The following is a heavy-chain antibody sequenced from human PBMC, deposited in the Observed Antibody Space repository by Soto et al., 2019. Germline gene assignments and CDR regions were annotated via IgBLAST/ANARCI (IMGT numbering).Heavy chain of an antibody. D-gene: IGHD6-19*01. Sequence: ASLNCSWKPSGYTFTGYHIHWVRQAPGQGLAWMGWINPNSGGTNCAQKIQGRVTMTRDTTLSTAYMELSRLRSEDTAVYYCARDQLQWYSSGPRAFDIWVQGTMVT. CDR3: ARDQLQWYSSGPRAFDI. V-gene: IGHV1-2*02. J-gene: IGHJ3*02. CDR1: GYTFTGYH. CDR2: INPNSGGT.